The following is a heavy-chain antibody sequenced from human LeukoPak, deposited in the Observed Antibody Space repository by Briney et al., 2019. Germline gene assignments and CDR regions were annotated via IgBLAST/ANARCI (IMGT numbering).Heavy chain of an antibody. V-gene: IGHV1-18*01. CDR3: ARLVPLLWYGEDPYYFDY. J-gene: IGHJ4*02. D-gene: IGHD3-10*01. CDR2: ISAYNGNT. CDR1: GFTFTDYY. Sequence: ASVKVSCKASGFTFTDYYIHWVRQAPGQGLEWMGWISAYNGNTNYAQKLQGRVTMTTDTSTSTAYMELRSLRSDDTAVYYCARLVPLLWYGEDPYYFDYWGQGTLVTVSS.